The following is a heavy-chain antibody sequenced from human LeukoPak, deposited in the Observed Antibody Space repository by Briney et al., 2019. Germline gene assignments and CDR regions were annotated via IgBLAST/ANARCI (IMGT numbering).Heavy chain of an antibody. J-gene: IGHJ5*02. CDR1: GGSISSYY. CDR3: ARVTTTPPLNWFDP. CDR2: IYYSGST. D-gene: IGHD4-17*01. V-gene: IGHV4-59*01. Sequence: SETLSLTCTVSGGSISSYYWSWIRQPPGKGLEWIRYIYYSGSTNYNPSLKSRVTISVDTSKNQFSLKLSSVTAADTAVYYCARVTTTPPLNWFDPWGQGTLVTVSS.